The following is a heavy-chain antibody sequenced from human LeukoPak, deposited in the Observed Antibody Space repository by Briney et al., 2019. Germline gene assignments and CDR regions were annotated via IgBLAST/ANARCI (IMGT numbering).Heavy chain of an antibody. CDR3: ARGRTEQMLGLYYYGMDV. CDR1: GYTFTSHG. V-gene: IGHV1-18*01. Sequence: GASVKVSCKASGYTFTSHGISWVRQAPGQGLEWMGWISAYNGNPAYAQNLQGRVTMTTDTSTTTAYMELRSLRSDDTAVYYCARGRTEQMLGLYYYGMDVWGQGTTVTVSS. J-gene: IGHJ6*02. CDR2: ISAYNGNP. D-gene: IGHD2-2*01.